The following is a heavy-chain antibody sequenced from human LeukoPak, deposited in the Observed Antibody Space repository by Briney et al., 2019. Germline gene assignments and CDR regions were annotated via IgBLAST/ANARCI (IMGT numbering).Heavy chain of an antibody. D-gene: IGHD2-2*01. J-gene: IGHJ4*02. CDR1: GFTFSSYA. V-gene: IGHV3-64*01. Sequence: GGSLRLSCAASGFTFSSYAMHWVRQAPGKGLEYVSAISSNGGSTYYANSVKGRFTISRDNSKNTLYLQMGSLRAEDMAVYYCARDQAGCSSTSCKTFDYWGQGTLVAVSS. CDR2: ISSNGGST. CDR3: ARDQAGCSSTSCKTFDY.